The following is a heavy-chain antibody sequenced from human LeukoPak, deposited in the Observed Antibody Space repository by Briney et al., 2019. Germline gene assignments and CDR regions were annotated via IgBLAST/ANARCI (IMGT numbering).Heavy chain of an antibody. CDR1: GGSISSGGYY. CDR2: IYYSGST. Sequence: SQTLSLTGTVSGGSISSGGYYWRWIRQHPGKGLEWIGYIYYSGSTYYNPSLKSRVTISVDTSKNQFSLKLSSVTAADTAVYYCARYRYWLGITGTRTFDPWGQGTLVTVSS. CDR3: ARYRYWLGITGTRTFDP. J-gene: IGHJ5*02. D-gene: IGHD1-7*01. V-gene: IGHV4-31*03.